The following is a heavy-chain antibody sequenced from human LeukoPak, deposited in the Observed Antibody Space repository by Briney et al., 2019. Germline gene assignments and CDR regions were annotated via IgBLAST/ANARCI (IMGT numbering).Heavy chain of an antibody. J-gene: IGHJ6*03. D-gene: IGHD2-21*01. CDR3: AKHLGSHSFLFYYMDV. V-gene: IGHV3-23*01. CDR2: LSGSGTAT. Sequence: PGGSLRLSCAASGFTFSSSWMAWVRQAPGTGLEWVSTLSGSGTATYYADSVKGRFTTSRDNSKDTLYLQMDNLRADDTAAYYCAKHLGSHSFLFYYMDVWGTGTSVIVSS. CDR1: GFTFSSSW.